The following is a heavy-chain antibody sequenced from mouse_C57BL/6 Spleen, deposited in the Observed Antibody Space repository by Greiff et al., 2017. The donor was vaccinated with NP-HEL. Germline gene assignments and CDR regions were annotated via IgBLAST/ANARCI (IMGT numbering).Heavy chain of an antibody. CDR3: TTNWDENFGD. CDR2: IDPENGDT. D-gene: IGHD4-1*02. J-gene: IGHJ2*01. Sequence: EVQVVESGAELVRPGASVKLSCTASGFNIKDDYMHWVKQRPEQGLEWIGWIDPENGDTEYASKFQGKATITADTSSNTAYLQLSSLTSEDTAVYYCTTNWDENFGDWGKGTTLTVAS. CDR1: GFNIKDDY. V-gene: IGHV14-4*01.